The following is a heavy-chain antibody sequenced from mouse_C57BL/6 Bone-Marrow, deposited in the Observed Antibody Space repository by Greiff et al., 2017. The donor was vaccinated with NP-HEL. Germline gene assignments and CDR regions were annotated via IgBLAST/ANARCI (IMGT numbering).Heavy chain of an antibody. J-gene: IGHJ4*01. V-gene: IGHV10-1*01. CDR3: VGHYYYAMDY. Sequence: EVQGVESGGGLVQPKGSLKLSCAASGFSFNTYAMNWVRQAPGKGLEWVARIRSKSNNYATYYADSVKDRFTISRDDSESMLYLQMNNLKTENTAMYYCVGHYYYAMDYWGQGTSVTVSS. CDR1: GFSFNTYA. CDR2: IRSKSNNYAT.